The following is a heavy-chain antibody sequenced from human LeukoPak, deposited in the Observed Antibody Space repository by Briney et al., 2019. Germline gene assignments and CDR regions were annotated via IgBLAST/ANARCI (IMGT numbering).Heavy chain of an antibody. Sequence: GGSLRLSFPASGFTFDDYAMHWVRQAPGKGLEGFSGISWNSGSIGYADSVKGRFTISRDNAKNSLYLQMNSLRAEDMALYYCAKGNPVAAAGTQEGWFDPWGQGTLVTVSS. J-gene: IGHJ5*02. CDR3: AKGNPVAAAGTQEGWFDP. V-gene: IGHV3-9*03. D-gene: IGHD6-13*01. CDR1: GFTFDDYA. CDR2: ISWNSGSI.